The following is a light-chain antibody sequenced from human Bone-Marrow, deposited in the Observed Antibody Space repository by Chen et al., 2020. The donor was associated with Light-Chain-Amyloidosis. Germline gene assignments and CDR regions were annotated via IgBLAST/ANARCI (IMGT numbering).Light chain of an antibody. CDR2: WAS. J-gene: IGKJ1*01. CDR3: QQYYSTPHT. CDR1: QSVLYSSNTKNY. Sequence: DIVMTQSPDPLALSLGERATINCKSSQSVLYSSNTKNYLAWYQQKPGQPPKLLIYWASTRESGVPHLFSGGVSLTDCTRCSCSLQAENVPVNFCQQYYSTPHTFGQWTKLQI. V-gene: IGKV4-1*01.